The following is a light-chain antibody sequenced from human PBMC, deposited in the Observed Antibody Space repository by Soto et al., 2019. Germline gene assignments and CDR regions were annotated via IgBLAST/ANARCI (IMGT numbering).Light chain of an antibody. Sequence: QLVLTQSPSASASQGASVKLTCTLSSGHSSYAIAWHQQQPEKGPRYLMKLNSDGSHSKGDGIPDRFSGSSSGAERYLTISSLQSEDEADYYCQTWGTGIHYVFGTGTNLTVL. J-gene: IGLJ1*01. CDR1: SGHSSYA. CDR2: LNSDGSH. V-gene: IGLV4-69*01. CDR3: QTWGTGIHYV.